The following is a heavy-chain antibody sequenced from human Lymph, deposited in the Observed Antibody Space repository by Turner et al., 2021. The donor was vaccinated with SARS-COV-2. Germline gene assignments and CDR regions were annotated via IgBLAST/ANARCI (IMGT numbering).Heavy chain of an antibody. CDR3: ARGRYSGGGMDV. D-gene: IGHD1-26*01. J-gene: IGHJ6*02. Sequence: QVQLVQSVAEVKKPGASEKVSCKAPGYTFTSYDINWVGQATGQGVEWMGWMNPNSGNTGYAQKFKGRVTMTRNTSISTAYMELRSLRSEDTAVYYCARGRYSGGGMDVWGQGTTVTVSS. CDR2: MNPNSGNT. V-gene: IGHV1-8*02. CDR1: GYTFTSYD.